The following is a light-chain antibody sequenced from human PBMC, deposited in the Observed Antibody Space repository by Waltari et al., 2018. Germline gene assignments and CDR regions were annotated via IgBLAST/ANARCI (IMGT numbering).Light chain of an antibody. CDR2: QKS. V-gene: IGLV3-1*01. J-gene: IGLJ2*01. CDR3: QAWDTNSVV. Sequence: SYDLSQPPSVSVSPGQTATITCSGDDLGNKNVCWYQQKPGQSPTLVIFQKSKRPSGIPERFSGSNSGDTATLTITGTQPMDEGDYYCQAWDTNSVVFGGGTQLTAL. CDR1: DLGNKN.